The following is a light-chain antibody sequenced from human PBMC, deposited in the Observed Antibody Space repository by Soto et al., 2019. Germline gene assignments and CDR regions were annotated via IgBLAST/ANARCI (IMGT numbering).Light chain of an antibody. CDR1: QRVSSY. Sequence: EIVLTQSPATLSLSPGERATLSCRASQRVSSYLACYQQKPGQAPRLHIYGASNRATDIPARFSGSRSGTAFPLIISSLEPEDFSDYYYRHRGTWPRTFGQGKKLEI. CDR2: GAS. CDR3: RHRGTWPRT. V-gene: IGKV3-11*01. J-gene: IGKJ2*01.